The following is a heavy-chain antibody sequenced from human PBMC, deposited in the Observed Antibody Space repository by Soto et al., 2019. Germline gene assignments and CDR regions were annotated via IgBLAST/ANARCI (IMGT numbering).Heavy chain of an antibody. Sequence: GGSLRLSCAASGFTFSSYAMSWVRQAPGKGLEWVSAIGGSGGSTYYADSVKGRFTISGDNSKNTLYLQMNSLRAEDTAVYYCAKVPVGYCTNGVCSLFDYWGQGTLVTVSS. CDR2: IGGSGGST. CDR3: AKVPVGYCTNGVCSLFDY. V-gene: IGHV3-23*01. CDR1: GFTFSSYA. J-gene: IGHJ4*02. D-gene: IGHD2-8*01.